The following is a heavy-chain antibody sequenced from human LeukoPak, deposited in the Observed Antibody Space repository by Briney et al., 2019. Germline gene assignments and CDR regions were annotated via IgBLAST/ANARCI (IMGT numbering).Heavy chain of an antibody. V-gene: IGHV6-1*01. Sequence: SQTLSLTCAISGDSVSSNSAAWNWIRQSPSRGLEWLGRTYYRSKWYNDYAVSVKSRITINPDTSKNQFSLQLNSVTPEDTAVYYCAREFVGGYSGYDPGYYFDYWGQGTLVTVSS. D-gene: IGHD5-12*01. J-gene: IGHJ4*02. CDR3: AREFVGGYSGYDPGYYFDY. CDR2: TYYRSKWYN. CDR1: GDSVSSNSAA.